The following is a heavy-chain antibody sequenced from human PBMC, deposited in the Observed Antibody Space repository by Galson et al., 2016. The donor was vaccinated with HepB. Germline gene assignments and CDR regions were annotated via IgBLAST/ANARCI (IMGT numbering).Heavy chain of an antibody. CDR1: GLTLTSYA. J-gene: IGHJ3*02. Sequence: SVKVSCKASGLTLTSYAIKWVRQAPGQRLEWMGWINVGNGNTKYSEKFQGRVTITRDTSASTVYMELSSLRSEDTAVYYCAREHDIWTSYAFDIWGQGTMITVSS. V-gene: IGHV1-3*01. CDR3: AREHDIWTSYAFDI. CDR2: INVGNGNT. D-gene: IGHD3/OR15-3a*01.